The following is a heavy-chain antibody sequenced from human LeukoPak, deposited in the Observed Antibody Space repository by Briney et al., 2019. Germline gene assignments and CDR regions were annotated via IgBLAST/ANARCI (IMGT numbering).Heavy chain of an antibody. Sequence: SETLSLTRTVSGASISNTSWSWIRQPPGKGLEWIGYIDHSGSTNYNPSLKSRVTISLAKSKNQLSLKLRSVTAADTAVFYCARVLTYFYGSGTYPASRYYFGYWGQGTLAIVCS. CDR3: ARVLTYFYGSGTYPASRYYFGY. CDR1: GASISNTS. V-gene: IGHV4-59*01. J-gene: IGHJ4*02. D-gene: IGHD3-10*01. CDR2: IDHSGST.